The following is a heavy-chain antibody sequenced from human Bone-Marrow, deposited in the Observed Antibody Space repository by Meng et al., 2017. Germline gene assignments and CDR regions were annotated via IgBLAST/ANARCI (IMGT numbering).Heavy chain of an antibody. D-gene: IGHD5-18*01. CDR3: ARDSIQLWSRDLFDY. J-gene: IGHJ4*02. V-gene: IGHV6-1*01. CDR1: GDSFSSNSAA. Sequence: VTLPQSGPGLVKPSQTLSLTCAIPGDSFSSNSAAWTRIRPSPSRGLEWLGRTYYRSKWYNDYAVSVKSRITINPDTSKNQFSLQLNSVTPEDTAVYYCARDSIQLWSRDLFDYWGQGTLVTVSS. CDR2: TYYRSKWYN.